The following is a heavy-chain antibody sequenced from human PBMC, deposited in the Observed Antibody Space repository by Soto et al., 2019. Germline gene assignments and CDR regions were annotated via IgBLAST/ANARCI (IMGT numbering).Heavy chain of an antibody. V-gene: IGHV1-18*01. CDR1: GYTFSRSG. CDR2: ISTYNGDA. Sequence: QVQLVQSGAEVRKPGASVKVSCKTSGYTFSRSGISWVRQAPGQGLEWMGWISTYNGDANYAQKLQGRVTMTTDTSTSTAFMELGSLTSDDTAVYYCARSGSVPYYYYGLDVWGQGTTVTVPS. J-gene: IGHJ6*02. D-gene: IGHD1-26*01. CDR3: ARSGSVPYYYYGLDV.